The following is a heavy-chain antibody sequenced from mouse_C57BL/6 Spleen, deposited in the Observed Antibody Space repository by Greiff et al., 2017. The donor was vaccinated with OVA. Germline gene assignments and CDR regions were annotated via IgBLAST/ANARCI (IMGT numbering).Heavy chain of an antibody. CDR3: ASIYYDYDDIAY. Sequence: QVQLQQPGAELVKPGASVKLSCKASGYTFTSYWMHWVKQRPGQGLEWIGMIHPNSGSTNYNEKFKSKATLTVDKSSSTAYMQLSSLTSEDSAVYDCASIYYDYDDIAYWGQGTLVTVSA. CDR2: IHPNSGST. J-gene: IGHJ3*01. V-gene: IGHV1-64*01. CDR1: GYTFTSYW. D-gene: IGHD2-4*01.